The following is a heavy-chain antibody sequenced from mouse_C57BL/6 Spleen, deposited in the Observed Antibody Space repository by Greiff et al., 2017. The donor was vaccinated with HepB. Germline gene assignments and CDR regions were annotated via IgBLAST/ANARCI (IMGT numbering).Heavy chain of an antibody. V-gene: IGHV5-4*01. CDR3: ARDRAYYGSRGYFDY. Sequence: EVQRVESGGGLVKPGGSLKLSCAASGFTFSSYAMSWVRQTPEKRLEWVATISDGGSYTYYPDNVKGRFTISRDNAENNLYLQMSHLKSEDTAMYYCARDRAYYGSRGYFDYWGQGTTLTVSS. CDR1: GFTFSSYA. J-gene: IGHJ2*01. D-gene: IGHD1-1*01. CDR2: ISDGGSYT.